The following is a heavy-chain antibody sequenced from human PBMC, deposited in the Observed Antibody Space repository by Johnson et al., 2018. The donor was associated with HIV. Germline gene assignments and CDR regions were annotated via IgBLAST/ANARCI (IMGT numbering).Heavy chain of an antibody. CDR1: GFTFSSYD. J-gene: IGHJ3*02. D-gene: IGHD3-22*01. CDR2: IGTAGDT. Sequence: MQLVESGGGLVQPGGSLRLSCAASGFTFSSYDMHWVRQATGKGLEWVSAIGTAGDTYYADSVKGRFTISRDNSKNTLYLQMNSLRAEDTAVYYCARGGYYDSKPYDAFDIWGQGTMVTVSS. CDR3: ARGGYYDSKPYDAFDI. V-gene: IGHV3-13*01.